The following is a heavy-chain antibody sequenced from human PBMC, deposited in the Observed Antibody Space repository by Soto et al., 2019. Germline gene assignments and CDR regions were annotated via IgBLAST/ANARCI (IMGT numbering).Heavy chain of an antibody. CDR2: IIPIFGTA. J-gene: IGHJ6*02. D-gene: IGHD5-18*01. V-gene: IGHV1-69*01. CDR3: ARDWTGYSYGYNYYYGMDV. CDR1: GGTFSSYA. Sequence: QVQLVQSGAEVKKPGSSVKVSCKASGGTFSSYAISWVRQAPGQGLEWMGGIIPIFGTANYAQKFQGRVTITADESTSTAYMELSSLRSEDTAVYYSARDWTGYSYGYNYYYGMDVWGQGTTVTVSS.